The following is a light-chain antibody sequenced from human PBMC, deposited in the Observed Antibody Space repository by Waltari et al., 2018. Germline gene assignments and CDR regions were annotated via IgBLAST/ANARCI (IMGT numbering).Light chain of an antibody. V-gene: IGKV3-11*01. Sequence: EIVLTQSPATLSLSPGESATLSCRASQSVYSFLAWYQHKPGQAPRLLIFDALNRATGIPARFSGSGYGTDFSLTISSLEPEDFAVYYCQQRSDWLGTFGGGTRVEIK. CDR2: DAL. J-gene: IGKJ4*01. CDR1: QSVYSF. CDR3: QQRSDWLGT.